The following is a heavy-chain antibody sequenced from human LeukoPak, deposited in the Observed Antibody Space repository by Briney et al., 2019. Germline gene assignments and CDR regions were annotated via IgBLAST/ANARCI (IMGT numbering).Heavy chain of an antibody. J-gene: IGHJ4*02. Sequence: GSSVKLSCKASGGTFSSYAISWVRQAPGQGLEWMGRIIPTLGIANYAQKFQGRVTITADKSTSTAYMELSSLRSEDTAVYYCATDRGSEMATQFDYWGQGTLVTVSS. V-gene: IGHV1-69*04. D-gene: IGHD5-24*01. CDR3: ATDRGSEMATQFDY. CDR2: IIPTLGIA. CDR1: GGTFSSYA.